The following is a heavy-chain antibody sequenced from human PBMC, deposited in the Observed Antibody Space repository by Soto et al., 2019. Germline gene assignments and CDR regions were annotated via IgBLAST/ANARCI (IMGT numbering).Heavy chain of an antibody. CDR1: GFTFSSYG. J-gene: IGHJ4*02. V-gene: IGHV3-30*18. D-gene: IGHD1-26*01. Sequence: VGSLRLSCAASGFTFSSYGMHWVRQAPGKGLEWVAVISYDGSNKYYADSVKGRFTISRDNSKNTLYLQMNSLRAEDTAVYYCAKVGGATVFDYWGQRTLVTVSS. CDR2: ISYDGSNK. CDR3: AKVGGATVFDY.